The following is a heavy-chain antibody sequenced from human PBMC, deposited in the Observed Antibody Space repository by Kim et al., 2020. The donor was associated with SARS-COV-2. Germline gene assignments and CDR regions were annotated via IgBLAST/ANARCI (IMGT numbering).Heavy chain of an antibody. D-gene: IGHD6-19*01. Sequence: GGSLRLSCVASGFSFTTYSMNWVRQAPGKGLEWVSSINSDRDHIYYSDSVKGRFTISRDNAKNSLYLQMNRLRAEDTAVYYCARDRSGWLYDSWGQGAPV. J-gene: IGHJ4*02. V-gene: IGHV3-21*01. CDR1: GFSFTTYS. CDR2: INSDRDHI. CDR3: ARDRSGWLYDS.